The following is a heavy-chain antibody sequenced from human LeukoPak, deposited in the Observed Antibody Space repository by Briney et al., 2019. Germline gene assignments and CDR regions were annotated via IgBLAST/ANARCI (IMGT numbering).Heavy chain of an antibody. D-gene: IGHD3-10*01. CDR3: TTDLGTYSHGSQRLIPIDY. J-gene: IGHJ4*02. Sequence: PGGSLRLSCVDSGFTFTNAWMSWARQAPGKGLEWIGRIKSKTDGETTNYAEPVRGRFTISRDDSKSAVYLQMNSLKIEDTAVYYCTTDLGTYSHGSQRLIPIDYWGQGTLVTVSS. CDR2: IKSKTDGETT. V-gene: IGHV3-15*01. CDR1: GFTFTNAW.